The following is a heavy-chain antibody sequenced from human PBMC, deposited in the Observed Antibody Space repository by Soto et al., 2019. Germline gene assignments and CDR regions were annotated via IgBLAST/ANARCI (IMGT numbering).Heavy chain of an antibody. D-gene: IGHD1-26*01. CDR2: ISSGSAFI. CDR1: FTFSMYS. CDR3: TINQGGSYDSRFDP. V-gene: IGHV3-21*01. J-gene: IGHJ5*01. Sequence: EAQVVESGGGLVKPGGSLRLSCNFTFSMYSMNWVRQAPGKGLEWVASISSGSAFIKYADPVNGRFSITRDNAKNSVSLQMNSPRAEDTAMYYCTINQGGSYDSRFDPWGRRALGSVSS.